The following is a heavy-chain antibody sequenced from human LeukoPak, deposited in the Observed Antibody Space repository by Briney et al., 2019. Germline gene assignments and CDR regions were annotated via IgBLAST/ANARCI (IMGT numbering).Heavy chain of an antibody. CDR1: GFTFSFYA. J-gene: IGHJ4*02. Sequence: GGSLRLSCAASGFTFSFYAMSWVRQAPGKGLEWVAGITSSGNTTYYADPVKGRFTISRDNSRNILYLQMNSLRAEDTAIYYCAKGWGSQSFFDYWGQGALVTVSS. D-gene: IGHD7-27*01. CDR2: ITSSGNTT. V-gene: IGHV3-23*01. CDR3: AKGWGSQSFFDY.